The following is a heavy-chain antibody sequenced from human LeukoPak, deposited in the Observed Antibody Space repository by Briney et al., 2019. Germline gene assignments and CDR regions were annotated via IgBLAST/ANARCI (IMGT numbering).Heavy chain of an antibody. CDR2: ISGSGGST. Sequence: PGGSLRLSCAASGFTFSSYAMSWVRQAPGKGLGWVSAISGSGGSTYYADSVKGRFTISRDNSKNTLYLQMNSLRAEDTAVYYCANLFGYYDILTGYYSGTSYFDYWGQGTLVTVSS. J-gene: IGHJ4*02. CDR3: ANLFGYYDILTGYYSGTSYFDY. CDR1: GFTFSSYA. V-gene: IGHV3-23*01. D-gene: IGHD3-9*01.